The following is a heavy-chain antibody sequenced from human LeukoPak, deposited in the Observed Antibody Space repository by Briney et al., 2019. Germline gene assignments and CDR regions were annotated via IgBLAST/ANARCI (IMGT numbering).Heavy chain of an antibody. V-gene: IGHV3-23*01. Sequence: GGTLRLSCAASGFTFSNYGMAWVRQAPGKVLEWVSAISGSDGRTYYVDSVKGRFTISRDNSKNTLFLQMNSLRAEDTAVYYCAKEHYYGSGSYSPMNYWGQGTLVTVSP. CDR1: GFTFSNYG. CDR3: AKEHYYGSGSYSPMNY. D-gene: IGHD3-10*01. CDR2: ISGSDGRT. J-gene: IGHJ4*02.